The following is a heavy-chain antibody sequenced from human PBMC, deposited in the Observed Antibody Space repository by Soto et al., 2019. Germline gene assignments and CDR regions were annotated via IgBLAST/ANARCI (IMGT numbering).Heavy chain of an antibody. Sequence: SETLSLTCAVSGGSISNSYWWSWVRQPPGKGLEWIGEIFHSGGTNYNPSLKSRVTISLDESKNQFSLRVSSVTAADTAVYYCASAATLLGVVMAALDVWGQGTTVTVSS. CDR3: ASAATLLGVVMAALDV. CDR1: GGSISNSYW. V-gene: IGHV4-4*02. CDR2: IFHSGGT. D-gene: IGHD3-3*01. J-gene: IGHJ6*02.